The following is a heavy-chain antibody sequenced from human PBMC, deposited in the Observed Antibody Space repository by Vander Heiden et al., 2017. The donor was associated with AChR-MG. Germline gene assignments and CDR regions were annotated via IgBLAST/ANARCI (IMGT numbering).Heavy chain of an antibody. Sequence: EVQLLESGGGLVQTGGSLSLSCAASGFTFGSYAMSWVRQAPGKGLEWASAISGSGGSTKYADSVKGRFTISRDNSKNTLYLQMNSLRAEDTAVYYCAKDRDGTGTTYDSWGQGTLVTVSS. V-gene: IGHV3-23*01. CDR1: GFTFGSYA. D-gene: IGHD1-7*01. J-gene: IGHJ4*02. CDR2: ISGSGGST. CDR3: AKDRDGTGTTYDS.